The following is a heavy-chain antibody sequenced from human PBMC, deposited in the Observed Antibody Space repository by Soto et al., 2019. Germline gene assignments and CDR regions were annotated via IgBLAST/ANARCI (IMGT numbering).Heavy chain of an antibody. J-gene: IGHJ4*02. CDR3: ARDRVGATPGY. Sequence: AAVKVSCKASGYTFTSYGISWVRQAPGQGLEWMGWISAYNGNTNYAQKLQGRVTMTTDTSTSTAYMELRSLRSDDMAVYYCARDRVGATPGYWGQGTLVTVSS. CDR1: GYTFTSYG. V-gene: IGHV1-18*03. CDR2: ISAYNGNT. D-gene: IGHD1-26*01.